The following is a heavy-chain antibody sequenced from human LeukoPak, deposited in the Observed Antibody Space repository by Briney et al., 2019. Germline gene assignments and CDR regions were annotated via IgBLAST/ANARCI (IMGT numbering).Heavy chain of an antibody. Sequence: PGGSLRLSCVASGFTLSNYWMNWVRPGPGEGLVWVSRMNSGGSITSYADSVKGRLTNSSDNAKNTLYLQMNSLKPEDTAVYYCARDYSGKYTTDYWGQGTPVSVSS. CDR1: GFTLSNYW. D-gene: IGHD1-26*01. J-gene: IGHJ4*02. V-gene: IGHV3-74*01. CDR3: ARDYSGKYTTDY. CDR2: MNSGGSIT.